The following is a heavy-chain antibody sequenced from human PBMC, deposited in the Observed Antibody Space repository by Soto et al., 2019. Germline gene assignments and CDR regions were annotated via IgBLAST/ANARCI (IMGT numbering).Heavy chain of an antibody. V-gene: IGHV3-11*01. D-gene: IGHD4-17*01. Sequence: QVQLVESGGGLVKPGGSLRLSCAASGFAFSDYYMSWIRQAPGKGLEWISYITSSGSMIYYADSEKGRFTISRDNAKNSLYLQMSSLRAEDTAVYYCARESVTTHLDYWGQGTLVTVSS. CDR2: ITSSGSMI. CDR3: ARESVTTHLDY. CDR1: GFAFSDYY. J-gene: IGHJ4*02.